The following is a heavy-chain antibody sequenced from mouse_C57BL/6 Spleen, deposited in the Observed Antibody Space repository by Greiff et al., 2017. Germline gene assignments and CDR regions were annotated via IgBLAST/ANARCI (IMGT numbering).Heavy chain of an antibody. Sequence: VQLQQSGAELARPGASVKLSCKASGYTFPSYGISWVKQRTGQGLEWIGEIYPRSGNTYYNEKFKGKATLTADKSSSTAYMELRSLTSEDSAVYFCARDYYGSSYPYYFDYWGQGTTLTVSS. D-gene: IGHD1-1*01. J-gene: IGHJ2*01. CDR2: IYPRSGNT. CDR3: ARDYYGSSYPYYFDY. V-gene: IGHV1-81*01. CDR1: GYTFPSYG.